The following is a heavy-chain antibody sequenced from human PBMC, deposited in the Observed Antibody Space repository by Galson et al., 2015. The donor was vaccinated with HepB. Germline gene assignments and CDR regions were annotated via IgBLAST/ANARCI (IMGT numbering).Heavy chain of an antibody. V-gene: IGHV1-69*10. Sequence: SVKVSRKASGYTFTSYYMHWVRQAPGQGLEWMGGIIPIVGIANYAQKFQGRVTITADKSTSTAYMELSSLISEDTAVYYCAGYGGTGYSSLRRNWFDPWGQGTLVTVSS. CDR1: GYTFTSYY. CDR2: IIPIVGIA. D-gene: IGHD6-19*01. J-gene: IGHJ5*02. CDR3: AGYGGTGYSSLRRNWFDP.